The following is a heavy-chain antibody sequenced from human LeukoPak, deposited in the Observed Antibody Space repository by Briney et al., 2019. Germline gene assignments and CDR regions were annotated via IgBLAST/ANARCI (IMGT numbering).Heavy chain of an antibody. CDR2: IYTSGST. V-gene: IGHV4-4*07. CDR1: GGSFSGYY. CDR3: ARDPRGYFDWYFDL. Sequence: SETLSLTCAVYGGSFSGYYWSWIRQPAGKGLEWIGRIYTSGSTNYNPSLKSRVTMSVDTSKNQFSLKLSSVTAADTAVYYCARDPRGYFDWYFDLWGRGTLVTVSS. J-gene: IGHJ2*01. D-gene: IGHD1-26*01.